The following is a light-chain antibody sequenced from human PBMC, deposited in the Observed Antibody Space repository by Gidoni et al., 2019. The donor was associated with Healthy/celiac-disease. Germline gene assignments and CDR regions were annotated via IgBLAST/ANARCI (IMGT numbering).Light chain of an antibody. J-gene: IGKJ2*01. CDR3: QQYGSSRT. CDR1: QSVSSSY. V-gene: IGKV3-20*01. CDR2: GAS. Sequence: ELVLTQSPGTLSLSPGERATLSCRASQSVSSSYLAWYQQKPGQAPRLLIYGASSRATGIPDRFSGSGSGTDFTLTISRLDPEDFAVYYCQQYGSSRTFXQXTKLEIK.